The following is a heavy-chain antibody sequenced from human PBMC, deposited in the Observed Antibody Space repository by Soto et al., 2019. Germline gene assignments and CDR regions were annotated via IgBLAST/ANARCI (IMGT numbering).Heavy chain of an antibody. V-gene: IGHV3-23*01. CDR3: AKDHSLTHRYFDY. J-gene: IGHJ4*02. CDR2: ISGGGGTT. Sequence: EVQLLESGGGLIQPGESLRLSCAVSGFTFSNHAMGWVRQAPGKGLEWVSSISGGGGTTYYADSVKGRFTISRDNSRNTLYLQMDSLRAEDTAVYHCAKDHSLTHRYFDYWGQGTLVTVSS. D-gene: IGHD2-21*02. CDR1: GFTFSNHA.